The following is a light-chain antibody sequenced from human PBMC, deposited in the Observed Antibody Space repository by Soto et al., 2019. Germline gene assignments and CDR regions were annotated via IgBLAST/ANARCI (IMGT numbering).Light chain of an antibody. CDR1: QSVSSSY. Sequence: ELVLTHSPGTLSLSPGERATLSCRASQSVSSSYLAWYQQKPGQAPRLLIYGASSRATGIPDRFSGSGSGTDFTLTISRLEPEDFAVYYCQQYGSSPGLTFGGGTKVDIK. V-gene: IGKV3-20*01. J-gene: IGKJ4*01. CDR2: GAS. CDR3: QQYGSSPGLT.